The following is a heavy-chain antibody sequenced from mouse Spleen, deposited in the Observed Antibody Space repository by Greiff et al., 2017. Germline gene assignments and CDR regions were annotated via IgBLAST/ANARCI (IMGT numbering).Heavy chain of an antibody. D-gene: IGHD4-1*01. CDR3: ARGVGRDYAMDY. J-gene: IGHJ4*01. V-gene: IGHV3-6*01. CDR2: ISYDGSN. CDR1: GYSITSGYY. Sequence: EVQLQQSGPGLVKPSQSLSLTCSVTGYSITSGYYWNWIRQFPGNKLEWMGYISYDGSNNYNPSLKNRISITRDTSKNQFFLKLNSVTTEDTATYYCARGVGRDYAMDYWGQGTSVTVSS.